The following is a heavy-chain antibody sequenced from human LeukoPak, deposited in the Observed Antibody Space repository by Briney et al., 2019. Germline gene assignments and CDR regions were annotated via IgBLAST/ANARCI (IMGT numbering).Heavy chain of an antibody. CDR2: INPNSGGT. J-gene: IGHJ3*02. Sequence: ASVKVSCTASGYTFTGYYMHWVRQAPGQGLEWMGWINPNSGGTNYAQEFQGRVTMTRDTSISTAYMELSRLRSDDTAVYYCARDRSQYSSGWYQSVVRAFDIWGQGTMVTVSS. D-gene: IGHD6-19*01. CDR3: ARDRSQYSSGWYQSVVRAFDI. V-gene: IGHV1-2*02. CDR1: GYTFTGYY.